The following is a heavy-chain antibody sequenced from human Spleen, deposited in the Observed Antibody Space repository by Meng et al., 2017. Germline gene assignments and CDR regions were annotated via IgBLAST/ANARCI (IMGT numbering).Heavy chain of an antibody. Sequence: LRLSCAASGFTFSDYYMSWIRQHPGKGLEWIGYIYYSGSTYYNPSLKSRVTISVDTSKNQFSLKLSSMTAADTAVYYCASRGSPRSWTYDPRGYYYGMDVWGHGTTVTVSS. CDR2: IYYSGST. CDR1: GFTFSDYY. J-gene: IGHJ6*02. D-gene: IGHD1-26*01. V-gene: IGHV4-31*02. CDR3: ASRGSPRSWTYDPRGYYYGMDV.